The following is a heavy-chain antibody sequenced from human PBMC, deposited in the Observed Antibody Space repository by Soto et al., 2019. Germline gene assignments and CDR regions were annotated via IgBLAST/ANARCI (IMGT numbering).Heavy chain of an antibody. CDR3: ARASGDDLYHGMDV. Sequence: SVKVSCKTSGGTFSSYGISWVRQAPGQGLEWMGGIIPIFGTANYAQKFQGRVTITADESTSTAYMELSSLRSEDTAVYYCARASGDDLYHGMDVWGQGTRSPSP. J-gene: IGHJ6*02. CDR2: IIPIFGTA. V-gene: IGHV1-69*13. CDR1: GGTFSSYG. D-gene: IGHD2-21*02.